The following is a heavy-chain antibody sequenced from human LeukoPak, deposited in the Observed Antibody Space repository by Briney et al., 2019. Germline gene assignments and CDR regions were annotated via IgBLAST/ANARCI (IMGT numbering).Heavy chain of an antibody. CDR2: IYTSGIT. Sequence: TSETLSLTCTISGGSVSTYYWSWVRQPAGKGLEWIGRIYTSGITNYNPSLKSRVTMSVDTSKNQFSLKLSSVTAADTAVYYCARAYYYYMDVWGKGTTVTVSS. CDR3: ARAYYYYMDV. V-gene: IGHV4-4*07. CDR1: GGSVSTYY. J-gene: IGHJ6*03.